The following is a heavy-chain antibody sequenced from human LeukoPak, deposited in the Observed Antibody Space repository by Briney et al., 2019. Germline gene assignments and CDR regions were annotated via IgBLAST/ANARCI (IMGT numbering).Heavy chain of an antibody. J-gene: IGHJ4*02. V-gene: IGHV1-69*13. D-gene: IGHD3-10*01. CDR3: AKDHGVRYYGSGSWYYFDY. Sequence: SVKVSCKASGGTFSSYAISWVRQAPGQGLEWMGGIIPIFGTANYAQKFQGRATITADESTSTAYMELSSLRSEDTAVYYCAKDHGVRYYGSGSWYYFDYWGQGTLVTVSS. CDR2: IIPIFGTA. CDR1: GGTFSSYA.